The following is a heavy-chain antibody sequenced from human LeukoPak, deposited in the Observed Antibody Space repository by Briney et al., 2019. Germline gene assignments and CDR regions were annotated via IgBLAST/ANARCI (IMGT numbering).Heavy chain of an antibody. Sequence: GASVKVSCKVSGYTLTELSMHWVRQAPGKGLEWMGCFDPEDGETIYAQKFQGRVTMTEDTSTDTAYMELSSLRSEDTAVYYCATVRAVAGPGVYYFDYWGQGTLVTVSS. J-gene: IGHJ4*02. V-gene: IGHV1-24*01. D-gene: IGHD6-19*01. CDR3: ATVRAVAGPGVYYFDY. CDR1: GYTLTELS. CDR2: FDPEDGET.